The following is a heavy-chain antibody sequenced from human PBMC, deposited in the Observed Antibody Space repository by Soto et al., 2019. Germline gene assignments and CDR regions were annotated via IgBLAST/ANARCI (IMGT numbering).Heavy chain of an antibody. J-gene: IGHJ4*02. CDR3: VIPAAINLSLG. Sequence: QVQLVESGGGVVQPGRSLRLSCAASGFTFSSYGMHWVRQAPGKGLEWVAVISYDGSNKYYADSVKGRFTISRDNSKNTLYLQMNSLRAEDTAVYYCVIPAAINLSLGWGQGTLDTVSS. D-gene: IGHD2-2*01. CDR1: GFTFSSYG. CDR2: ISYDGSNK. V-gene: IGHV3-30*03.